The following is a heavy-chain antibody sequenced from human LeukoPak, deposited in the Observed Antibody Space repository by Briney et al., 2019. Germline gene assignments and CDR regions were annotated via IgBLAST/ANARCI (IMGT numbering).Heavy chain of an antibody. CDR3: ARGGYHSGGY. V-gene: IGHV1-2*02. J-gene: IGHJ4*02. Sequence: GASVKVSCKASGYTFTDYYMHWVRQAPGQGLEWMGWINPNSGDTKYAQKFQGRVTMTRDTSISTAYMELSRLISDDTAVFYCARGGYHSGGYWRQGTLVTISS. D-gene: IGHD5-12*01. CDR1: GYTFTDYY. CDR2: INPNSGDT.